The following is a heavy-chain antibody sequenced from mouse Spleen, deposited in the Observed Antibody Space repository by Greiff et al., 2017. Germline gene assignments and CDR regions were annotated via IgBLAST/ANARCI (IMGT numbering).Heavy chain of an antibody. CDR2: IYPGDGDT. D-gene: IGHD1-1*01. V-gene: IGHV1-80*01. Sequence: QVQLQQSGAELVKPGASVKISCKASGYAFSSYWMNWVKQRPGKGLEWIGQIYPGDGDTNYNGKFKGKATLTADKSSSTAYMQLSSLTSEDSAVYVCARYDFITTGGYAMDYWGQGTSVTVSS. CDR3: ARYDFITTGGYAMDY. CDR1: GYAFSSYW. J-gene: IGHJ4*01.